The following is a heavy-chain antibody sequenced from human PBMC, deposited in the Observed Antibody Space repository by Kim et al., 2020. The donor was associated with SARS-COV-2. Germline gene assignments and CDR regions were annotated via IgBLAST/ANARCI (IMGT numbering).Heavy chain of an antibody. CDR1: GFTFSSYG. V-gene: IGHV3-33*06. CDR3: AKGVRHYYDSSGYYRLDY. Sequence: GGSLRLSCAASGFTFSSYGMHWVRQAPGKGLEWVAGIWCDGSNTYYADSVKGRFTISRDNSKNTLYLQMNSLRAEDTAVYYCAKGVRHYYDSSGYYRLDYWGQGTLVTVSS. D-gene: IGHD3-22*01. CDR2: IWCDGSNT. J-gene: IGHJ4*02.